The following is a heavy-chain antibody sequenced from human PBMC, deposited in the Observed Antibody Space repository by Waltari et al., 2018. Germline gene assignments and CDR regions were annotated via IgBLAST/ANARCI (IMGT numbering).Heavy chain of an antibody. CDR1: GYNFKNYV. CDR3: AREGSLLWFGETLRWFDP. Sequence: QVQLLQSGSEMKRPGASVTVSCKASGYNFKNYVIHWLRHAPGPRPEWMGWIDPNNWNTRYSQKFQDKVTLTIDTSASTAYMGLTSLTSEDTAIYYCAREGSLLWFGETLRWFDPWGQGTLITVSS. V-gene: IGHV1-3*01. CDR2: IDPNNWNT. J-gene: IGHJ5*02. D-gene: IGHD3-10*01.